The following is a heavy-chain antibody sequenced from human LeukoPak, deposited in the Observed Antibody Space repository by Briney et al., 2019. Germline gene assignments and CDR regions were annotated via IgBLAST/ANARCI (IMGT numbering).Heavy chain of an antibody. V-gene: IGHV1-24*01. CDR1: GYTLTELS. CDR2: FDPEDGET. D-gene: IGHD1-26*01. J-gene: IGHJ1*01. Sequence: ASVKVSCKVSGYTLTELSMHWVRQAPGKGLERMGGFDPEDGETIYAQKFQGRVTMTEDTSTDTAYMELSSLRSEDTAVYYCATAPWELEKIEYFQHWGQGTLVTVSS. CDR3: ATAPWELEKIEYFQH.